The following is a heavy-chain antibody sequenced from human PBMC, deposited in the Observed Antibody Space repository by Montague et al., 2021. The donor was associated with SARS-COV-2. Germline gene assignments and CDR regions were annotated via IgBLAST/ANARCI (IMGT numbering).Heavy chain of an antibody. CDR2: VDYSGNT. CDR3: ARRKYSYGWGD. CDR1: GGPISGSSDY. Sequence: SETLSLTCTVTGGPISGSSDYWGWIRQSPGKGLEWIASVDYSGNTYYSPSLKSRLTISMDTSKNQFSLKLNSVTAADTALYYCARRKYSYGWGDWGQGTLVTVSS. V-gene: IGHV4-39*01. J-gene: IGHJ1*01. D-gene: IGHD5-18*01.